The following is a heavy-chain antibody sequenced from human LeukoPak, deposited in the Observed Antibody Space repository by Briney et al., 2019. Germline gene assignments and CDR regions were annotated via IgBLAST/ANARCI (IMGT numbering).Heavy chain of an antibody. CDR2: INSSSSYI. CDR1: GFTFSSYS. Sequence: GGSLRLSCAASGFTFSSYSMNWVRQAPGKGLEWVSSINSSSSYIYYPDSVKRRFTISRDNAKNSLYLQMNSLRAEDTAVYYCARERDLYYYDSSGLQTDAFDIWGQGTMVTVSS. D-gene: IGHD3-22*01. J-gene: IGHJ3*02. V-gene: IGHV3-21*01. CDR3: ARERDLYYYDSSGLQTDAFDI.